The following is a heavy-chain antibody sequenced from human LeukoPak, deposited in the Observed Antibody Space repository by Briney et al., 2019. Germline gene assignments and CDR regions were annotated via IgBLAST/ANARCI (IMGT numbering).Heavy chain of an antibody. J-gene: IGHJ4*02. CDR1: GGSIRGYY. D-gene: IGHD5-24*01. CDR2: IYTTGST. CDR3: ARLRDSNNWHVFDY. Sequence: SETLSLTCTVSGGSIRGYYWSWIRQSPENGLEWIGNIYTTGSTYYNPSLGSRVTISVDTSENNFSLNLSSVTAAYTTVYFCARLRDSNNWHVFDYRGQGSLVTVSS. V-gene: IGHV4-4*08.